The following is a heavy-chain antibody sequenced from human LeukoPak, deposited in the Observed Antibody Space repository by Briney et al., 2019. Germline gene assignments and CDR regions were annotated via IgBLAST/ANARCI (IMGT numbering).Heavy chain of an antibody. Sequence: SETLSLTCTVSGGSISSGDYYWSWIRQPPGKGLEWIGYIYYSGSTYYNPSLKSRVTISVDTSKNQFSLKLSSVTAADTAVYYCASHDYGDSYYYYGMDVWGQGTTVTVSS. D-gene: IGHD4-17*01. J-gene: IGHJ6*02. CDR2: IYYSGST. V-gene: IGHV4-30-4*01. CDR3: ASHDYGDSYYYYGMDV. CDR1: GGSISSGDYY.